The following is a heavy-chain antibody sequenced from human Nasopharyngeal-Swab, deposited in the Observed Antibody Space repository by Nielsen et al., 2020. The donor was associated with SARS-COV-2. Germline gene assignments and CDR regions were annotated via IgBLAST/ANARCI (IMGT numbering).Heavy chain of an antibody. CDR3: ARDGVVPAAMSYYYYYGMDV. Sequence: GESLKISCAASGFTFSSYWMSWARQAPGKGLEWVANIKQDGSEKYYVDSVKGRFTISRDNAKNSLYLQMNSLRAEDTAVYYCARDGVVPAAMSYYYYYGMDVWGQGTTVTVSS. CDR1: GFTFSSYW. J-gene: IGHJ6*02. D-gene: IGHD2-2*01. V-gene: IGHV3-7*01. CDR2: IKQDGSEK.